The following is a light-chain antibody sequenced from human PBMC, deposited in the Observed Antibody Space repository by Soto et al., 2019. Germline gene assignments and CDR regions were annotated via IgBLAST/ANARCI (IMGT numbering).Light chain of an antibody. CDR1: QSVDNW. J-gene: IGKJ1*01. CDR3: QHYSAYSPWA. Sequence: DIQMTQSPSTLSASVGDRVIITCRASQSVDNWLAWFQQKPGKAPKVLIYRASGLETGVPSRFSGSGYWTEFTLTISSLQPDYFATYYCQHYSAYSPWAFGQGTKVEIK. CDR2: RAS. V-gene: IGKV1-5*03.